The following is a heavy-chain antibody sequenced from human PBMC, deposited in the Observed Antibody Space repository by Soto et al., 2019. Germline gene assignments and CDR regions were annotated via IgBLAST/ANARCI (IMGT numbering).Heavy chain of an antibody. CDR1: GGSFSGYY. CDR3: ARGLRGDAFDI. CDR2: INHSGST. Sequence: SETLSITCAVYGGSFSGYYWSWIRQPPGKGLEWIGEINHSGSTNYNPSLKSRVTISVDTSKNQFSLKLSSVTAADTAVYYCARGLRGDAFDIWGQGTMVTVSS. J-gene: IGHJ3*02. V-gene: IGHV4-34*01.